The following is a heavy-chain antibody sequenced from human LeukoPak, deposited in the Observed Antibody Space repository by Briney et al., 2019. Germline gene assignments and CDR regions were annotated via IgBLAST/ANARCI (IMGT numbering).Heavy chain of an antibody. CDR3: ARESLAAAGTYYMDV. V-gene: IGHV4-61*02. Sequence: SETLSLTCTVSGGSISSGSYYWSWIRQPAGKGLEWIGRIYTSGSTNYNPSLKSRVTISVDTSKNQSSLKLSSVTAADTAVYYCARESLAAAGTYYMDVWGKGTTVTVSS. D-gene: IGHD6-13*01. CDR1: GGSISSGSYY. J-gene: IGHJ6*03. CDR2: IYTSGST.